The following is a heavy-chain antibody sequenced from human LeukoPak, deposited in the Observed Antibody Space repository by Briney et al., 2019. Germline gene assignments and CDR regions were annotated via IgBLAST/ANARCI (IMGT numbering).Heavy chain of an antibody. V-gene: IGHV1-18*01. CDR3: ATSRAEAGTVDP. Sequence: ASVKVSCKASGYTFTSYGISWVRQAPGQGLEWMGWISAYNGNTNYAQKLQGRVTMTTDTSTSTAYMELRSLRSEDTAVYYCATSRAEAGTVDPWGQGTLVTVSS. J-gene: IGHJ5*02. CDR2: ISAYNGNT. CDR1: GYTFTSYG. D-gene: IGHD6-19*01.